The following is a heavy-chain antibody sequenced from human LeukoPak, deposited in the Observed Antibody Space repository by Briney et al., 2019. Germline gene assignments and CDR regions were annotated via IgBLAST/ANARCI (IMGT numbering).Heavy chain of an antibody. CDR3: VRVGSVAGSDYLDY. J-gene: IGHJ4*02. V-gene: IGHV3-72*01. CDR2: SRNKAKSYTT. Sequence: GALRLSCAVSGFTFSDHFLDWVRQAPGKGLEWVGRSRNKAKSYTTEYAASVKGRFTTSRDDSKNSLYLQMNSLKTEDTAVYYCVRVGSVAGSDYLDYWGQGTLVTVSS. D-gene: IGHD6-19*01. CDR1: GFTFSDHF.